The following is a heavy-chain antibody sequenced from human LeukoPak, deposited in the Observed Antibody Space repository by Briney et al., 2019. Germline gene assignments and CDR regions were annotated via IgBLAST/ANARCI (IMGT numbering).Heavy chain of an antibody. CDR3: ARDQLGDWYFDL. V-gene: IGHV3-53*01. Sequence: GGSLRLSCAASGFTVSSNYMSWVRQAPGKGLEWVSVIYSGGSTYYADSVMGRFTISRDNSKNTLYLQMNSLRAEDTAVYYCARDQLGDWYFDLWGRGTLVTVSS. D-gene: IGHD1-1*01. CDR1: GFTVSSNY. CDR2: IYSGGST. J-gene: IGHJ2*01.